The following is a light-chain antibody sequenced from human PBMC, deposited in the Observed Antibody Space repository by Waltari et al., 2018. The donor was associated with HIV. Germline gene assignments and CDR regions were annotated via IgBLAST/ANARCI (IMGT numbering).Light chain of an antibody. CDR3: QTWGTGIVV. J-gene: IGLJ2*01. Sequence: LVLTQSPSASASLGASVRPTCPLRSGHSHSVIACPQQRPEKGPRFLMRLNSDGSYTRGDGIPDRFSGSSSGAERYVTISSLQSDDEADYYCQTWGTGIVVFGGGTKLAVL. CDR1: SGHSHSV. CDR2: LNSDGSY. V-gene: IGLV4-69*01.